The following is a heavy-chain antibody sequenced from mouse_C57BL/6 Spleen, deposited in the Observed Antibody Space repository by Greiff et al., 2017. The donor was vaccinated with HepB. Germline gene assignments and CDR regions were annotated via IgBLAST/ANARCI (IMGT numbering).Heavy chain of an antibody. J-gene: IGHJ3*01. D-gene: IGHD1-1*01. CDR1: GYTFTDYY. V-gene: IGHV1-76*01. CDR2: IYPGSGNT. Sequence: QVQLQQSGAELVRPGASVKLSCKASGYTFTDYYINWVKQRPGQGLEWIARIYPGSGNTYYNEKFKGKATLTAEKSSSTAYMQLSSLTSEDSAVYFCARSPYYYGSEAWFAYWGQGTLVTVSA. CDR3: ARSPYYYGSEAWFAY.